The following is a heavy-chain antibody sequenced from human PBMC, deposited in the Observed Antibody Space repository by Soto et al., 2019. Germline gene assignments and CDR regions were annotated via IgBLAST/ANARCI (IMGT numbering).Heavy chain of an antibody. CDR3: ARSNYYDDYWSPYDY. D-gene: IGHD3-3*01. Sequence: TGGSLRLSCAASGFTFDDFGMSWVREAPGKGLEWVAGINWNGGTIGYADSVKGRFTISRDNAKNSLYLQMSSLRAEDTALYYCARSNYYDDYWSPYDYWGQGTLVTVSS. J-gene: IGHJ4*02. CDR1: GFTFDDFG. V-gene: IGHV3-20*04. CDR2: INWNGGTI.